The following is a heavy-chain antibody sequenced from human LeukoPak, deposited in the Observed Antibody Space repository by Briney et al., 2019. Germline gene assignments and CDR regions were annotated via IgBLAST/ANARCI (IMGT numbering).Heavy chain of an antibody. CDR2: IYSGGST. Sequence: GGSLRLSCAASGFTVSSNYMSWVRQAPGKGLEWVSVIYSGGSTYYADSVKGRFTISRDNSKNTLYLQMNSLRAEDTAVYYCAREWTYGGRRFDYWGQGTLVTVSS. V-gene: IGHV3-53*05. J-gene: IGHJ4*02. CDR3: AREWTYGGRRFDY. D-gene: IGHD3-16*01. CDR1: GFTVSSNY.